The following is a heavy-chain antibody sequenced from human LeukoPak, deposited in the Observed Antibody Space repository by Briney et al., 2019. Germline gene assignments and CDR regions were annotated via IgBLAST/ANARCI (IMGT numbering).Heavy chain of an antibody. CDR2: IRTDGGST. J-gene: IGHJ3*02. CDR3: AKEEGMEEWVAFDI. CDR1: GFAFSTYW. D-gene: IGHD6-13*01. Sequence: PGGSLRLSCAASGFAFSTYWMHWVRQAPGKGLVWVSRIRTDGGSTYYADSVKGRFTVSRDNSKNTLYLQMNSLRAEDTAVYYCAKEEGMEEWVAFDIWGQGTMVTVSS. V-gene: IGHV3-74*01.